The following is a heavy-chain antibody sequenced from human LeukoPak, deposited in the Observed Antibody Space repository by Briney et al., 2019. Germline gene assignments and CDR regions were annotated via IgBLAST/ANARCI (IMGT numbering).Heavy chain of an antibody. Sequence: ASVKVSCKASGYTFTSYDINWVRQATGQGLEWMGWMNPNSGNTGYAQKFQGRVTMTRNTSISTAYMELSSLRSEDTAVYYCARLSFGSSWYEPYYYYYGMDVWGQGTTVTVSS. V-gene: IGHV1-8*01. CDR3: ARLSFGSSWYEPYYYYYGMDV. D-gene: IGHD6-13*01. J-gene: IGHJ6*02. CDR1: GYTFTSYD. CDR2: MNPNSGNT.